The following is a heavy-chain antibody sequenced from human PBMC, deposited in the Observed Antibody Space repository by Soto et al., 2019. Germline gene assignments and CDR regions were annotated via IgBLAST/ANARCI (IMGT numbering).Heavy chain of an antibody. J-gene: IGHJ4*02. CDR3: AAGIVGAPPVFPNDS. CDR2: ISAYNGNT. D-gene: IGHD1-26*01. CDR1: GYTFTSYG. V-gene: IGHV1-18*01. Sequence: GASVKVSCKASGYTFTSYGISWVRQAPGQGLEWMGWISAYNGNTNYAQKLQGRVTMTTDTSTSTAYMELRSLRSDDTAVYYCAAGIVGAPPVFPNDSWGRGTLATVPS.